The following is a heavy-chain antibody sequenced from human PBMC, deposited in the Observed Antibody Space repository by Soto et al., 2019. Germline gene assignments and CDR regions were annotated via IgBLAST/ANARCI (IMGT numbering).Heavy chain of an antibody. CDR3: ATSTAAGASLGPYGMDV. D-gene: IGHD6-13*01. V-gene: IGHV6-1*01. J-gene: IGHJ6*02. CDR1: GDSVSSTSAA. Sequence: KQSQTLSLTCAISGDSVSSTSAAWNWIRQSPSRGLEWLGRTYYRSKWYNDYTVSVKSRITINPDTSKNQFSLQLNSVTPEDTAVYYCATSTAAGASLGPYGMDVWGQGTTVTVSS. CDR2: TYYRSKWYN.